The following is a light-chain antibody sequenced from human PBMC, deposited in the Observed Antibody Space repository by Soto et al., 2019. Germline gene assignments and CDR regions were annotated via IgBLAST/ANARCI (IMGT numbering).Light chain of an antibody. CDR3: QHYSSYFCS. CDR2: RAS. J-gene: IGKJ3*01. V-gene: IGKV1-5*03. CDR1: QRINGW. Sequence: DIQMTQSPSTLSASVGDRVNITCRASQRINGWLAWYQQKPGKAAKLLSSRASDLQTGVTSRFSCSGSGTQTILTISSLQTDEYATKYSQHYSSYFCSVGPGTKVDVK.